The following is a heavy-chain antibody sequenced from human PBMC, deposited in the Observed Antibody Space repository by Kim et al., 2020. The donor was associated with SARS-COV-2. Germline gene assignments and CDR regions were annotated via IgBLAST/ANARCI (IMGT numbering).Heavy chain of an antibody. D-gene: IGHD3-10*01. CDR3: AVDRRFQST. CDR2: IAGPGFRT. Sequence: GGSLRLSCTASGFTFSSRAMSWVRQAPGKGLEWVSAIAGPGFRTYYAESVKGRFTISRDNSRNTVSLEMNSLTVDDTALYYCAVDRRFQSTWGQGTLVT. CDR1: GFTFSSRA. V-gene: IGHV3-23*01. J-gene: IGHJ5*02.